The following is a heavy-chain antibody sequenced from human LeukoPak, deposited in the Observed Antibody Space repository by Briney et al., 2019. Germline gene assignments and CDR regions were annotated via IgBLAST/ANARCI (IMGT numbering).Heavy chain of an antibody. D-gene: IGHD1-1*01. CDR2: MNPNSGNT. CDR1: GYTFTSYD. J-gene: IGHJ4*02. CDR3: TRVTSWRTGFDY. V-gene: IGHV1-8*01. Sequence: ASVKVSCKASGYTFTSYDINWVRQATGQGLEWMGWMNPNSGNTGYAQKFQGRVTMTRNTPISTAYMELSSLRSEDTALYYCTRVTSWRTGFDYWGQGTLVTVSS.